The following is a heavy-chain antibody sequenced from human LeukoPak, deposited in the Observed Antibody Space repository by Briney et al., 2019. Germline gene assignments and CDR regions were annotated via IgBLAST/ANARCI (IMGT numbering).Heavy chain of an antibody. J-gene: IGHJ4*02. Sequence: GGSMRLSCAASGFSVGGYWMHWVRQGPGMGLVWVSRINSDGSSISYADSVKGRFSISRDNAKNTLYLQMNSLRAEDTAVYYCTRGASGYGNFDYWGQGTLVTVSS. CDR1: GFSVGGYW. CDR2: INSDGSSI. CDR3: TRGASGYGNFDY. V-gene: IGHV3-74*01. D-gene: IGHD5-12*01.